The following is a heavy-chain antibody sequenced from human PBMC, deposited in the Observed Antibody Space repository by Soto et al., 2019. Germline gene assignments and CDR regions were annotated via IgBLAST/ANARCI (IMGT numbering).Heavy chain of an antibody. J-gene: IGHJ5*02. CDR2: ISAYNGNT. CDR1: GYNFAISG. D-gene: IGHD1-7*01. CDR3: AREGVDGNFPTQFQS. V-gene: IGHV1-18*04. Sequence: QVQLVQSGAEVKTPGASVKVSCKASGYNFAISGIAWVRQAPGQGLEWMGWISAYNGNTNSAQTLQESVTMATEKSTCTALMELRNLTSDDTSVYYCAREGVDGNFPTQFQSWGQGTLVTVTS.